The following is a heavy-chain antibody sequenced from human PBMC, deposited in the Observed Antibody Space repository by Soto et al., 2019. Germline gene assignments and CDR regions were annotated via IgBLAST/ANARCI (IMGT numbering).Heavy chain of an antibody. D-gene: IGHD4-17*01. CDR1: GFTFSSYA. V-gene: IGHV3-23*01. CDR3: ANGGDYDYYGMDV. Sequence: GGSLRLSCAASGFTFSSYAMSWVRQAPGKGLEWVSAISGSGGSTYYADSVKGRFTISRDNSKNTLYLQMNSLRAEDTAVYYCANGGDYDYYGMDVWGQGTTVTVSS. J-gene: IGHJ6*02. CDR2: ISGSGGST.